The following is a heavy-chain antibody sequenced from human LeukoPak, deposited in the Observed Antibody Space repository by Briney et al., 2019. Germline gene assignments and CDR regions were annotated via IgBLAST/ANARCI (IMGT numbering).Heavy chain of an antibody. D-gene: IGHD6-19*01. CDR3: ARDHTSGWYENWFDP. CDR1: GYTFTGYY. Sequence: GASVKVSCKASGYTFTGYYMHWVRQAPGQGLEWMGWINPNSGATNYAQKFQGRVTMTRDTSISTAYMELSRLRSDDTAVYYCARDHTSGWYENWFDPWGQGTLVTVSS. J-gene: IGHJ5*02. CDR2: INPNSGAT. V-gene: IGHV1-2*02.